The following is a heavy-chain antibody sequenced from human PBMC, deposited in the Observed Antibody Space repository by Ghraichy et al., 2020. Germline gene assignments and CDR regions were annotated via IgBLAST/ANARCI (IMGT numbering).Heavy chain of an antibody. CDR2: ISYTGST. V-gene: IGHV4-59*08. J-gene: IGHJ6*02. D-gene: IGHD2-15*01. Sequence: SETLSLTCTVSGDSISSSLWSWIRQPPGKGLEWIGYISYTGSTDYNPSLKSRVTISVDTSKNQFSLRLSSTTAADTAMYYCARLARLRQVVDYYYHGMDVWGQGTTVTVSS. CDR1: GDSISSSL. CDR3: ARLARLRQVVDYYYHGMDV.